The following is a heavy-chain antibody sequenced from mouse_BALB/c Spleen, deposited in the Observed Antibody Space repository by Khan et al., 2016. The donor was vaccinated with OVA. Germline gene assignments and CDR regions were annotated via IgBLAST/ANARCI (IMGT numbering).Heavy chain of an antibody. Sequence: EVELVESGGGLVQPGGSRKLSCAASGFTFSDYGMAWVRQAPGKGPEWVAFISDLAYTIYYGDAVTGRFTLSRETAKNTLYLDMSSLRSEDTAIYYGARGGGTAPFAYWGLGTLVTVSA. CDR2: ISDLAYTI. D-gene: IGHD1-2*01. V-gene: IGHV5-15*02. J-gene: IGHJ3*01. CDR3: ARGGGTAPFAY. CDR1: GFTFSDYG.